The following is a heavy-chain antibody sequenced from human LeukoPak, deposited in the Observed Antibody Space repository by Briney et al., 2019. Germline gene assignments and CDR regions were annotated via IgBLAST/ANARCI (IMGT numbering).Heavy chain of an antibody. CDR2: IHNSEST. CDR3: ARTRSSGYLTFDY. D-gene: IGHD3-22*01. CDR1: GGSISTSYYY. Sequence: PSETLSLTCTVSGGSISTSYYYWGWIRQPPGKGLEWIGNIHNSESTYYNPSLKSRVTISVDTSKNQFSLKLSSVTAADTAVYYCARTRSSGYLTFDYWGQGILVTVSS. V-gene: IGHV4-39*01. J-gene: IGHJ4*02.